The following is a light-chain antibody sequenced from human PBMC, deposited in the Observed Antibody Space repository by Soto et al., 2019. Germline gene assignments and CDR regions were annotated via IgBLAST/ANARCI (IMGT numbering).Light chain of an antibody. J-gene: IGKJ4*01. CDR2: DAS. V-gene: IGKV3-15*01. CDR3: QQFNIWPHMLS. Sequence: IAVTQSPATLYASPGEIATLSCRASQGGGTNLAWYQQRPCQAPRLLIYDASTRATGIPDRFSGSGSGTEFTLTISSLQSEDFAVYYWQQFNIWPHMLSFGGGNKLEMK. CDR1: QGGGTN.